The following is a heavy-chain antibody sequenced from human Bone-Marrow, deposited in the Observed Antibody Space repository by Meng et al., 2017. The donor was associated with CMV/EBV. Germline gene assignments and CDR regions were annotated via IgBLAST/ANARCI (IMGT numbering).Heavy chain of an antibody. CDR2: ISADNGNT. V-gene: IGHV1-18*01. CDR3: ATGTPYQRHINPEHWFDT. CDR1: YNFFTYG. Sequence: YNFFTYGITWVRQAPGQGLEWIGSISADNGNTNYAQNLQDRVTMTTDTATNAAHMELRSLRSDDTAVYYCATGTPYQRHINPEHWFDTWGQGTLVTVSS. J-gene: IGHJ5*02. D-gene: IGHD2-2*01.